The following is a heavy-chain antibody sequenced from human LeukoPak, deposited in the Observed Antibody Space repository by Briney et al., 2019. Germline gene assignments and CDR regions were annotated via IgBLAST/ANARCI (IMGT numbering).Heavy chain of an antibody. CDR3: ARDRSYVGFDY. J-gene: IGHJ4*02. V-gene: IGHV3-69-1*01. Sequence: PGGSLRLSCAASGFTFTDYTINWGPQAPGKGLEWVSSISTSRNIYYADSVKGRFTVSRDNAKNSVYLQTNSLRGEDTAVYYCARDRSYVGFDYWGQGTLVTVSS. D-gene: IGHD4-23*01. CDR2: ISTSRNI. CDR1: GFTFTDYT.